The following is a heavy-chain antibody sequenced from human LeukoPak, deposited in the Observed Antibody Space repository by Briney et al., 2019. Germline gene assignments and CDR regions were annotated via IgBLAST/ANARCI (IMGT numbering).Heavy chain of an antibody. CDR3: ARGEAGTSDSSGYYSYY. CDR2: ISHSGST. CDR1: GGSFSGYY. V-gene: IGHV4-34*01. Sequence: PSETLSLTCAVYGGSFSGYYWSWIRQPPGKGLEWIGEISHSGSTNYNPSLKSRVTISVDTSKNQFSLKLSPVTAADTAVYYCARGEAGTSDSSGYYSYYWGQGTLATVSS. J-gene: IGHJ4*02. D-gene: IGHD3-22*01.